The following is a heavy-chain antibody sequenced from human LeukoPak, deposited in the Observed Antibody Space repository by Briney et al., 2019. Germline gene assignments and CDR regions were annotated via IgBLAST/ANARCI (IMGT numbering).Heavy chain of an antibody. D-gene: IGHD3-10*01. J-gene: IGHJ3*02. Sequence: AGGSLRLSCAASGFTFSDYYMSWVRQAPGKGLEWVSAISGSGGSTYYADSVKGRFTISRDNSKNTLYLQMNSLRAEDTAVYYCAKVLDRVTITTDAFDIWGQGTMVTVSS. CDR2: ISGSGGST. CDR3: AKVLDRVTITTDAFDI. CDR1: GFTFSDYY. V-gene: IGHV3-23*01.